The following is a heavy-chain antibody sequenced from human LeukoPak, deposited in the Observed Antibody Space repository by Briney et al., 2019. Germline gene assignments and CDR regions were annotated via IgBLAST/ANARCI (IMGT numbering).Heavy chain of an antibody. CDR2: ISSSSSYI. CDR3: AKAGPDRSWFGELLFFFDY. Sequence: KPGGSLRLSCAASGFTFSSYSMNWVRQAPGKGLEWVSSISSSSSYIYYADSVKGRFTISRDNSKNTLYLQMNSLRAEDTAVYYCAKAGPDRSWFGELLFFFDYWGQGTLVTVSS. V-gene: IGHV3-21*04. J-gene: IGHJ4*02. CDR1: GFTFSSYS. D-gene: IGHD3-10*01.